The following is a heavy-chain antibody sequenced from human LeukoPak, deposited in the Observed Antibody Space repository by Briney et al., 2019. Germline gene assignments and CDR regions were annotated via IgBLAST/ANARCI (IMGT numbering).Heavy chain of an antibody. V-gene: IGHV4-59*01. D-gene: IGHD5-12*01. J-gene: IGHJ6*02. CDR2: IYYSGST. CDR1: GGSISSYY. CDR3: ARDSGYDWIYYGKDV. Sequence: RPSQTLSLTCTVSGGSISSYYWSWIRQPPGKGLKWIGYIYYSGSTNYNPSLKSRVTISVDTSKNQFSLKLSSVTAADTAVYYCARDSGYDWIYYGKDVWGQGTTVTVSS.